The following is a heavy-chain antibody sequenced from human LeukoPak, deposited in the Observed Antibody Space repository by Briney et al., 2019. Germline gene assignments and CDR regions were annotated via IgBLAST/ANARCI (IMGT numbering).Heavy chain of an antibody. CDR1: GGTFSSYA. Sequence: PRASVKVSCKASGGTFSSYAISWVRQAPGQGLEWMGGIIPIFGTANYAQKFQGRVTITADKSTSTAYMELSSLRSEDTAVYYCASPLGWGPDAFDIWGQGTMVTVSS. D-gene: IGHD6-19*01. V-gene: IGHV1-69*06. CDR2: IIPIFGTA. J-gene: IGHJ3*02. CDR3: ASPLGWGPDAFDI.